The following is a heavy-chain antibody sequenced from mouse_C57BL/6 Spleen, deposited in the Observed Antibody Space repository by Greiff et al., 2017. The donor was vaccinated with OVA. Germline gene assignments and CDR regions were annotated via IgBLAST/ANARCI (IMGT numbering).Heavy chain of an antibody. J-gene: IGHJ2*01. CDR1: GYTFTSYG. V-gene: IGHV1-81*01. CDR3: AREPPVYYFDY. D-gene: IGHD6-1*01. Sequence: QVQLQQSGAELARPGASVKLSCKASGYTFTSYGISWVKQRTGQGLEWIGEIYPRSGNTYYNEKFKGKATLTADKSSSTAYMELRSLTSEDSAVSFCAREPPVYYFDYWGEGATLTVSS. CDR2: IYPRSGNT.